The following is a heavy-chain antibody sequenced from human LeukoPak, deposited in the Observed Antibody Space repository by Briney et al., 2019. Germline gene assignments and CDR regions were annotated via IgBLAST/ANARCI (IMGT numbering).Heavy chain of an antibody. CDR2: ISGSGGST. CDR3: AKDKYTSTWYYFDY. D-gene: IGHD6-13*01. V-gene: IGHV3-23*01. J-gene: IGHJ4*02. CDR1: GFTFSSYG. Sequence: PGGSLRLSCAASGFTFSSYGMHWVRQAPGKGLEWVSGISGSGGSTYYADSVKGRFTISRDNSKNTLYLQMNSLRAEDTAVYYCAKDKYTSTWYYFDYWGQGTLVTVSS.